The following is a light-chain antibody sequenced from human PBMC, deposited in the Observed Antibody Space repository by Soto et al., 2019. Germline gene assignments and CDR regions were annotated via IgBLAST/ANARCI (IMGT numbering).Light chain of an antibody. CDR3: TSHTGSDTWV. J-gene: IGLJ3*02. CDR2: QVT. CDR1: SSDVGGYDR. V-gene: IGLV2-18*02. Sequence: QSALAQPPSVSASPGQSVTVSCTGNSSDVGGYDRVSWYQQAPGTAPKLIIYQVTNRPSGVPDRFSGSKSGNTAALTISGLQAEDEGDYYCTSHTGSDTWVFGGGTKVTVL.